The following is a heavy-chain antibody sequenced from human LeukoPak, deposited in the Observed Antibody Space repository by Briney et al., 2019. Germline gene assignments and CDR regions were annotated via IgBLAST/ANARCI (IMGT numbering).Heavy chain of an antibody. J-gene: IGHJ4*02. D-gene: IGHD2-2*01. CDR1: GFTFKNCA. CDR3: AKPIVVPAAMDFFDY. V-gene: IGHV3-23*01. CDR2: INYSGGHK. Sequence: GGSLRLSCVASGFTFKNCAMSWVRQAPGKGLEWVSGINYSGGHKYYADSVKGRFTISRDNSKNTLYLQMNSLRAEDTAVYYCAKPIVVPAAMDFFDYWGQGTLVTVSS.